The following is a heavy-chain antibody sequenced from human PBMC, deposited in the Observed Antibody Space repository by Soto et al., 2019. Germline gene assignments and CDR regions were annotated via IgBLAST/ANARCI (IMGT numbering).Heavy chain of an antibody. CDR2: ITGSGDST. CDR1: GFTFSRYG. V-gene: IGHV3-23*01. CDR3: VKLRLELLYLDS. Sequence: EVQLSESGGGLVQPGGSLRLSCAASGFTFSRYGMSWVRQAPGKGLEWVSAITGSGDSTYYADSVKGRFTISRDSSINTVYLQMNSLRADDTAVYYCVKLRLELLYLDSWGLGALVIVFS. D-gene: IGHD1-7*01. J-gene: IGHJ4*02.